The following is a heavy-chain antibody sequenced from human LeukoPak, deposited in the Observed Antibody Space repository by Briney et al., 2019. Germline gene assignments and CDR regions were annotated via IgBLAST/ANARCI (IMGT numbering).Heavy chain of an antibody. CDR3: ASLNGNLFDY. Sequence: GGSLRLSCVASGFIFRDHYIDWVRQAPGKGLEWVAVISYDGSNKYYADSVKGRFTISRDNSKNTLYLQMNSLRAEDTAVYYCASLNGNLFDYWGQGTLVTVSS. J-gene: IGHJ4*02. CDR2: ISYDGSNK. V-gene: IGHV3-30-3*01. D-gene: IGHD4-23*01. CDR1: GFIFRDHY.